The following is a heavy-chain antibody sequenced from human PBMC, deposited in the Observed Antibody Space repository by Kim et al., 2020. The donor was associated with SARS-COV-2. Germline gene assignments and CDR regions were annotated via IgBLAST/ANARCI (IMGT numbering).Heavy chain of an antibody. Sequence: ASVKVSCKASGYTFTNYKMHWVRQAPGQGLEWMGILTPIDGATTYAQRFQDRVTLTRDTSTSTLYLELSSLGSGDTAVYYCARDTTKWSFDYWGQGTLVTVSS. CDR1: GYTFTNYK. D-gene: IGHD1-26*01. CDR3: ARDTTKWSFDY. CDR2: LTPIDGAT. J-gene: IGHJ4*02. V-gene: IGHV1-46*01.